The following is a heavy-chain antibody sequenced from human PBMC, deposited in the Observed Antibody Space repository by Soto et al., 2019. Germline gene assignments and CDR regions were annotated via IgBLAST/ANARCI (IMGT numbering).Heavy chain of an antibody. J-gene: IGHJ5*02. V-gene: IGHV5-10-1*01. Sequence: GESLKISCKGSGYSFTSYWISWVRQMPGKGLEWMGRIDPSDSYTNYSPSFQGHVTISADKSISTAYLQWSSLKASDTAMYYCARHAHDCSGGSCYSTQWFDPWGQGTLVTVSS. CDR3: ARHAHDCSGGSCYSTQWFDP. CDR1: GYSFTSYW. D-gene: IGHD2-15*01. CDR2: IDPSDSYT.